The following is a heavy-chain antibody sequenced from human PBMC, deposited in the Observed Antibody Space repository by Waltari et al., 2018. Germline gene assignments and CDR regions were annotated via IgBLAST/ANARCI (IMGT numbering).Heavy chain of an antibody. CDR1: GGSISSSSYY. Sequence: QLQLQESGPGLVKPSETLSLTCTVSGGSISSSSYYWGWIRQPPGKGLEWIGSIYYSGSTYYNPSLKRRVTISVDTSKNQFSLKLSSVTAADTAVYYCARSTGGDYYDYLGQGTLVTVSS. CDR2: IYYSGST. V-gene: IGHV4-39*01. D-gene: IGHD4-17*01. CDR3: ARSTGGDYYDY. J-gene: IGHJ4*02.